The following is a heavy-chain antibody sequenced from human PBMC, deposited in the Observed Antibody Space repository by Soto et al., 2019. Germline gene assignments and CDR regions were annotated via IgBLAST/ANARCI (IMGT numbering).Heavy chain of an antibody. Sequence: VGSLRLSCAASGFTFSSYSMNWVRQAPGKGLEWVSSISSSSSYIYYADSVKGRFTISRDNAKNSLYLQMNSLRAEDTAVYYCARDPTGIDAFDIWGQGTMVTVSS. J-gene: IGHJ3*02. V-gene: IGHV3-21*01. D-gene: IGHD1-1*01. CDR2: ISSSSSYI. CDR3: ARDPTGIDAFDI. CDR1: GFTFSSYS.